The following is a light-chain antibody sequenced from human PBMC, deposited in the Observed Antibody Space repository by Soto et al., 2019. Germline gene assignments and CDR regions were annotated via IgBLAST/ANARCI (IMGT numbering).Light chain of an antibody. CDR3: HQYQSYPLT. CDR2: KAS. CDR1: QSISTW. Sequence: DIQMTQSPSTLSASVGDRVTITCRASQSISTWLAWYQQKPGKAPKLLIYKASTLESGVPSRFSGSGSGSEFTLTISSLQPDDFTIYYCHQYQSYPLTFGGGTKVEIK. V-gene: IGKV1-5*03. J-gene: IGKJ4*01.